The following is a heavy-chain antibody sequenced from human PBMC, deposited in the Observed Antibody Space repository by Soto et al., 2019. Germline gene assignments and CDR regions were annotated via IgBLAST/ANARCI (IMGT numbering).Heavy chain of an antibody. V-gene: IGHV3-30-3*01. D-gene: IGHD3-3*02. CDR2: ISYDGSNK. CDR3: ARARLLAHEAFEI. CDR1: GFTFSSYA. J-gene: IGHJ3*02. Sequence: QVQLVESGGGVVQPGRSLRLSCAASGFTFSSYAMHWVRQAPGKGLEWVAVISYDGSNKYYADSVKGRFTISRDNSKNTLYLQMNSLRAEDTAVYYCARARLLAHEAFEIWGQGTMVTVSS.